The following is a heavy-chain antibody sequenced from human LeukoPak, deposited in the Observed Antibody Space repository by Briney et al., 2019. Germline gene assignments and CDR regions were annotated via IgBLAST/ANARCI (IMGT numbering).Heavy chain of an antibody. D-gene: IGHD6-6*01. CDR3: ARHGDSSIAAREAFDY. Sequence: SQTLSLTCAISGDSVSSNSAAWIWIRQSPSRGLEWLGRTYYRSQWYSDYGISVRGRITINPDASKNHFYLQLNSVTPEDTAVYYCARHGDSSIAAREAFDYWGQGTLVTVSS. V-gene: IGHV6-1*01. CDR1: GDSVSSNSAA. J-gene: IGHJ4*02. CDR2: TYYRSQWYS.